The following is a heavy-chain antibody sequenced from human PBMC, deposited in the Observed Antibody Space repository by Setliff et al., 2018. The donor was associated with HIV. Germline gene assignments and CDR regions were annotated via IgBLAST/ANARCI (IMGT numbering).Heavy chain of an antibody. CDR2: IYHSGST. Sequence: PSETLSLTCTVSGASIDRFFWSWIRQPPGKGLEWIGYIYHSGSTNYNPSLKSRVTISVGTSKIQLSLKLSSVTAADTAVYYCASELAYCGADCSRRGFLHWGQGTLVTVSS. J-gene: IGHJ1*01. CDR3: ASELAYCGADCSRRGFLH. V-gene: IGHV4-59*08. D-gene: IGHD2-21*02. CDR1: GASIDRFF.